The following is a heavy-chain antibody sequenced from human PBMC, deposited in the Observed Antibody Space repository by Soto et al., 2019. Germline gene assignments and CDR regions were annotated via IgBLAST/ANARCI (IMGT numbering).Heavy chain of an antibody. D-gene: IGHD4-17*01. Sequence: GASVKVSCKASGGTFSSYAISWVRQAPGQGLEWMGGIIPIFGTANYAQKFQGRVTITADESTSTAYMELSSLRSEDTAVYYCARGSIVSSVGGDYSAGYNNDIDVWGQRTTVTVSS. J-gene: IGHJ6*02. CDR1: GGTFSSYA. V-gene: IGHV1-69*13. CDR3: ARGSIVSSVGGDYSAGYNNDIDV. CDR2: IIPIFGTA.